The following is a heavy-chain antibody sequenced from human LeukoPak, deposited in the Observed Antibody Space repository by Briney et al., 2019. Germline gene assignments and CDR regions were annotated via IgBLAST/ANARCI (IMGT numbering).Heavy chain of an antibody. D-gene: IGHD1-26*01. CDR1: GFNFTGYW. J-gene: IGHJ6*03. CDR3: TTDWVVGATRYYYMDV. CDR2: LYSDGRSL. V-gene: IGHV3-74*03. Sequence: GGSLRLSCAGSGFNFTGYWMHWVRQAPGKGLEWISRLYSDGRSLTYADSVMGRFTISRDNAKNMLYLQMNSLKTEDTAVYYCTTDWVVGATRYYYMDVWGKGTTVTVSS.